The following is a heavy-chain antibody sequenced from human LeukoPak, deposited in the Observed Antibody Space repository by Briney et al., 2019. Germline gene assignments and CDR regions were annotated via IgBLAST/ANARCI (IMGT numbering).Heavy chain of an antibody. CDR1: GGSISSGSYY. CDR3: AGSYPYYYYYYMDV. V-gene: IGHV4-61*02. J-gene: IGHJ6*03. Sequence: SETLSLTCTVSGGSISSGSYYWSWIRQPAGKGLQWIGRIYTSGSTNYNPSLKSRVTISVDTSKNQFSLKLSSVTAADTAVYYCAGSYPYYYYYYMDVWGKGTTVTISS. CDR2: IYTSGST. D-gene: IGHD3-16*02.